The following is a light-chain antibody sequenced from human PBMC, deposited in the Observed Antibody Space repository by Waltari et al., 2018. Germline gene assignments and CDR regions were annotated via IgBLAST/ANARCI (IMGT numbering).Light chain of an antibody. V-gene: IGKV3-20*01. CDR2: GSS. CDR3: QHYVSLPVT. Sequence: EILLTQSPGTLSLSQGERATLSCRAGQSVGRSLAWYQQKPGQPPRLLIYGSSNRATGTPDRFSGGGSGTDFSLTISRLEPEDVAVYYCQHYVSLPVTFGQGTKVEIK. J-gene: IGKJ1*01. CDR1: QSVGRS.